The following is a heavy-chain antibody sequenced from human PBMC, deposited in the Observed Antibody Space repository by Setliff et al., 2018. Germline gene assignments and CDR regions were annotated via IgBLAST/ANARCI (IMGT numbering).Heavy chain of an antibody. D-gene: IGHD2-15*01. CDR3: ARDRRNIVVAVVNAAFDI. V-gene: IGHV1-18*01. J-gene: IGHJ3*02. CDR2: NSAY. Sequence: ASVKVSCKTSGYTFTNFGINWVRQAPGQGLEWMGWNSAYAQNLQGRVTMTTDTSTSTAYMELRSLRSDDTAVYYCARDRRNIVVAVVNAAFDIWGQGTMVTVSS. CDR1: GYTFTNFG.